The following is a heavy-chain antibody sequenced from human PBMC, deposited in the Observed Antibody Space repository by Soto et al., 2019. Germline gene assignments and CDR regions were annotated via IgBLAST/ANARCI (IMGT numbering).Heavy chain of an antibody. V-gene: IGHV3-7*05. CDR1: GFALSNYW. CDR2: IKQDGSEK. J-gene: IGHJ4*02. Sequence: EVQLVESGGGLVQPGGSLRLSCVASGFALSNYWINWVRQAPGKGLEWVANIKQDGSEKNYVDSVKGRFTISRDNARNSLYLQMNSLRAEDTAAYYCAIETSTWGFWGQGTLVTVSS. CDR3: AIETSTWGF. D-gene: IGHD7-27*01.